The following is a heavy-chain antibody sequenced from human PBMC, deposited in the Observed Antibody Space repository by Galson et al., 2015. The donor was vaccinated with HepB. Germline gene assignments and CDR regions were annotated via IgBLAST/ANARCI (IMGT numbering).Heavy chain of an antibody. V-gene: IGHV5-51*03. CDR3: ARALKSNNGWPLDY. CDR2: IYPGDFDT. Sequence: QSGAEVKKSVESLKISCKGSGYVFGSYGIAWVRLMPGKGLEWMAIIYPGDFDTRYSPSFQGQVTISVDKSISTAYLQWSSLQASDTAMYYCARALKSNNGWPLDYWGQGTLVTVSS. J-gene: IGHJ4*02. CDR1: GYVFGSYG. D-gene: IGHD6-19*01.